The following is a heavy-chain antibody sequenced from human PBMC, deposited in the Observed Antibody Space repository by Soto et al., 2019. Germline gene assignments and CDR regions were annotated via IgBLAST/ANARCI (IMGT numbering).Heavy chain of an antibody. CDR1: GFKLTSYG. Sequence: GGSLRLDCEVSGFKLTSYGMHWVRQAPGKGLEWVAVIGYDGSNKYYADSVKGRFTISRDNSKNTLYLLMNSLRAEDTAVYYCARAEGYVAFDIWGQGTMVTVS. CDR2: IGYDGSNK. J-gene: IGHJ3*02. CDR3: ARAEGYVAFDI. V-gene: IGHV3-33*08. D-gene: IGHD3-16*01.